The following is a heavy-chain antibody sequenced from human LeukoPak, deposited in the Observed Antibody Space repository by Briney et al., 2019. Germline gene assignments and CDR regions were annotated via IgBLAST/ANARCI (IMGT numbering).Heavy chain of an antibody. CDR1: GYSFTSYW. V-gene: IGHV5-51*01. J-gene: IGHJ5*02. CDR3: ASLYGSGSYYYWFDP. D-gene: IGHD3-10*01. Sequence: GESLKISCKGSGYSFTSYWIGWVRQMPGKGLEWMGIIYPGDSDTRYSPSFQGQVTISADKSISTAYLQWSSLKASDTAMYYCASLYGSGSYYYWFDPWGQGTLVTVSP. CDR2: IYPGDSDT.